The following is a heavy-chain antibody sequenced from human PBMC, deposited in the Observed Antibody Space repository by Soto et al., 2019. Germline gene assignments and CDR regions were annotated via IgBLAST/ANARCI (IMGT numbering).Heavy chain of an antibody. D-gene: IGHD1-26*01. V-gene: IGHV3-30-3*01. CDR1: GFTCSSYA. J-gene: IGHJ6*02. CDR3: ARAGRGGSYYSGGYYYYCMDV. CDR2: ISYDGSNK. Sequence: QVQLVESGGGVVQPGRSLRLSCAASGFTCSSYAMHWVRQAPGKGLEWVAVISYDGSNKYYADSVKGRFTISRDNSKNTLYLQMNSLRAEDTAVYYCARAGRGGSYYSGGYYYYCMDVWGQGTTVTVSS.